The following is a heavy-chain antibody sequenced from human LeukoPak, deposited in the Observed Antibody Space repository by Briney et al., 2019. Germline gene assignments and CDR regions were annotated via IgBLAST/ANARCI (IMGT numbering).Heavy chain of an antibody. CDR3: ARPGGSYSENAFDI. Sequence: PSETLSLTCTVSGGSISSSYYYWGWIRQPPGKGLEWIGSIYSSGSTYYNPSLKSRVTISVDTSKNQFSLKLSSVTAADTAVYYCARPGGSYSENAFDIWGQGTMVTVSS. CDR1: GGSISSSYYY. CDR2: IYSSGST. J-gene: IGHJ3*02. V-gene: IGHV4-39*01. D-gene: IGHD1-26*01.